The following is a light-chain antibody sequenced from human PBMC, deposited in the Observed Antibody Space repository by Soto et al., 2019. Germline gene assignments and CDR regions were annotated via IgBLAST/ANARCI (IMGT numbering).Light chain of an antibody. CDR2: DAS. J-gene: IGKJ4*01. CDR3: QQRSNWLLS. V-gene: IGKV3-11*01. Sequence: EIVLTDSPATLSLSPVERATLSCRASQSVSSYLAWYQQKPGQAPRLLIYDASNRATGIPARFSGSGSGTDFTLTISSLEPEEFTVYYCQQRSNWLLSFGGGTKADI. CDR1: QSVSSY.